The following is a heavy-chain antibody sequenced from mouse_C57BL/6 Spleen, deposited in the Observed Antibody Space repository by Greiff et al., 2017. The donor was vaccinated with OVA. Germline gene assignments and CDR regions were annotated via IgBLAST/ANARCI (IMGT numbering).Heavy chain of an antibody. CDR1: GYTFTDYY. CDR2: IYPGSGNT. D-gene: IGHD2-5*01. J-gene: IGHJ4*01. Sequence: VQLQQSGAELVRPGASVKLSCKASGYTFTDYYINWVKQRPGQGLEWIARIYPGSGNTYYNEKFKGKATLTAEKSSSTAYMQLSSLTSEDSAVYFCARYYYSNYGAMDYWGQGTSVTVSS. V-gene: IGHV1-76*01. CDR3: ARYYYSNYGAMDY.